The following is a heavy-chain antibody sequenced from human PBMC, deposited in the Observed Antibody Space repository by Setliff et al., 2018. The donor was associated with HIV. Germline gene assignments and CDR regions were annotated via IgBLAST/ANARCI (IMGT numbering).Heavy chain of an antibody. J-gene: IGHJ4*02. Sequence: TLSLTCTVSGGSINNHYWYWIRQPPGKGLEWIGYIYISGTTNYNPSLKNRVTMSLDTSKTQVSLRLTSVTAADTAVYYCARLSDISSGWYGSFDFWGQGTLVTVSS. D-gene: IGHD6-19*01. V-gene: IGHV4-4*09. CDR2: IYISGTT. CDR3: ARLSDISSGWYGSFDF. CDR1: GGSINNHY.